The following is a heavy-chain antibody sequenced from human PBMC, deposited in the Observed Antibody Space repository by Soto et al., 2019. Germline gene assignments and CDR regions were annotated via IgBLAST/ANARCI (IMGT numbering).Heavy chain of an antibody. Sequence: ASVKVSCKASGFTFTSSAMQWVRQARGQRLEWIGWIVVGSGNTNYAQKFQERVTITRDMSTSTAYMELSSLRSEDTAVYYCAAEKSEDIVVVPSGFDPWGQGTLVTVSS. J-gene: IGHJ5*02. D-gene: IGHD2-2*01. CDR1: GFTFTSSA. CDR2: IVVGSGNT. V-gene: IGHV1-58*02. CDR3: AAEKSEDIVVVPSGFDP.